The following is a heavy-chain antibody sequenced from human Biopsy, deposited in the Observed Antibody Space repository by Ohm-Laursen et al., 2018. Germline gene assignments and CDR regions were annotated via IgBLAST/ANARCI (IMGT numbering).Heavy chain of an antibody. D-gene: IGHD3-10*01. CDR3: ARDRIGGRGDPPDH. J-gene: IGHJ4*02. Sequence: ASVKVSCKVSGDRFSNYPISWVRQAPGQGLEWMGGIIPIFNTPKYAQRFQGRVTITADRSTTTAYMELSSLRSEDTAVYYCARDRIGGRGDPPDHWGQGTLVTVSS. CDR1: GDRFSNYP. CDR2: IIPIFNTP. V-gene: IGHV1-69*06.